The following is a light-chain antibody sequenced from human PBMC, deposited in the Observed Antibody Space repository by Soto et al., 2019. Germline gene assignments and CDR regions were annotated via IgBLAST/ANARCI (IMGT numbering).Light chain of an antibody. CDR2: WAY. CDR1: QSFLYSSNNLNY. CDR3: QQYYTTPSIT. Sequence: DIVMTRSPNSLAVSLGERATINCKSSQSFLYSSNNLNYLAWYQQKPGQPPKLIIYWAYTRESGVPEPFSGSGSGTDFTLTISSLQAEDVAIYYCQQYYTTPSITCGQGTRLEIK. J-gene: IGKJ5*01. V-gene: IGKV4-1*01.